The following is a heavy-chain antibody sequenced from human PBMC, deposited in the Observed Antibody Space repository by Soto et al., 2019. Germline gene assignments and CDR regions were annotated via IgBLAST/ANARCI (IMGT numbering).Heavy chain of an antibody. V-gene: IGHV5-51*01. CDR1: GYSFTSYW. J-gene: IGHJ6*02. CDR2: IYPGDSDT. Sequence: AGESLKISCKGSGYSFTSYWIGWVRQMPGKGLEWMGIIYPGDSDTRYSPSFQGQVTISADKSISTAYLQWSSLKASDTAMYYCARQGVDYDILIGYGTVFSSIGLNYYYGMDVWGQGTTATVSS. D-gene: IGHD3-9*01. CDR3: ARQGVDYDILIGYGTVFSSIGLNYYYGMDV.